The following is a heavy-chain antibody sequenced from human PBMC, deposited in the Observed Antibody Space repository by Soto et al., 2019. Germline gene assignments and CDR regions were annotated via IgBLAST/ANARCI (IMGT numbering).Heavy chain of an antibody. V-gene: IGHV3-33*01. CDR1: GFTFSGYG. CDR3: ARGCSSTSCYYYYYYMDV. CDR2: IWYDGSNK. J-gene: IGHJ6*03. D-gene: IGHD2-2*01. Sequence: GGSLRLSCAASGFTFSGYGMHWVRQAPGKGLEWVAVIWYDGSNKYYADSVKGRFTISRDNSKNTLYLQMNGLRAEDTAVYYCARGCSSTSCYYYYYYMDVWGKGTTVTVSS.